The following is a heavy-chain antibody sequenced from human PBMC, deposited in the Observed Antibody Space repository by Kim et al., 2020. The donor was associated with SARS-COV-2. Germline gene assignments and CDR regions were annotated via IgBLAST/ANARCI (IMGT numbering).Heavy chain of an antibody. Sequence: ADSVKGRFTISRDNSKNTLYLQMNSLRAEDTAVYYWALWKQWLIKYYFDYWGQGTLVTVSS. J-gene: IGHJ4*02. CDR3: ALWKQWLIKYYFDY. V-gene: IGHV3-30*01. D-gene: IGHD5-12*01.